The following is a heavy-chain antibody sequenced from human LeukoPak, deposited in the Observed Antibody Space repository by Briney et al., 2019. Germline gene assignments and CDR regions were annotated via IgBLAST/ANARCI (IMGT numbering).Heavy chain of an antibody. J-gene: IGHJ6*02. CDR1: GFTFSNYA. CDR2: ICGSGGST. CDR3: AKDREVVVVPAVYYTYYSGMDV. D-gene: IGHD2-2*01. V-gene: IGHV3-23*01. Sequence: GGSLRLSCAASGFTFSNYAMNWVRLAPGKGLEWVSPICGSGGSTYYADTVKGRFTISRDNSKNRLYLQMNSLRAEDTALYSCAKDREVVVVPAVYYTYYSGMDVWGQGATVTVSS.